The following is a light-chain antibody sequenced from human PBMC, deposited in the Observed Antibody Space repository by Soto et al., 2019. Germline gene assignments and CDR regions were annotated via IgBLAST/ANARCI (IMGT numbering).Light chain of an antibody. J-gene: IGLJ2*01. CDR3: GADHGSGSNFAL. V-gene: IGLV9-49*01. CDR1: SGYSNYK. Sequence: QSVLTQPPSASASLGASVTLTCTLSSGYSNYKVDWYQQRPGKGPRFVMRVGTGGIVGSKGDGIPDRFSVLGSGLNRYLTIKNIQEEDESDYHCGADHGSGSNFALFGGGTKVTVL. CDR2: VGTGGIVG.